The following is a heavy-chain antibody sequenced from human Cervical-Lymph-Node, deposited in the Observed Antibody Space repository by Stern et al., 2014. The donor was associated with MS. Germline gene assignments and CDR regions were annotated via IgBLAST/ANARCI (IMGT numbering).Heavy chain of an antibody. CDR1: GFSFSSSG. D-gene: IGHD6-13*01. CDR2: ISYDGSNK. J-gene: IGHJ4*02. CDR3: AKAGSSAGTEYYFEY. Sequence: VQLVESGGGVVQPGRSLRLSCAASGFSFSSSGMHWVRQAPGKGPEWVAIISYDGSNKYYVASVKGRFTISRDNAWNTVHLQMNSLRPEDSAVYYCAKAGSSAGTEYYFEYWGQGALVTVSS. V-gene: IGHV3-30*18.